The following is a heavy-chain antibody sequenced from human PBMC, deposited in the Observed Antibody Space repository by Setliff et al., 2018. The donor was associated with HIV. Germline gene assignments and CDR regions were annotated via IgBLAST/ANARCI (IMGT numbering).Heavy chain of an antibody. CDR3: ARDLFRRVGPFQPPGY. CDR1: GYTFTSFG. CDR2: INPYNGIA. D-gene: IGHD1-26*01. J-gene: IGHJ4*02. Sequence: GASVKVSCKASGYTFTSFGITWVRQAPGQRPEWLGWINPYNGIANYAQNSQGRVSMTTDTSTRTAYMELRSLRFDDTAIYYCARDLFRRVGPFQPPGYWGQGTLVTVSS. V-gene: IGHV1-18*01.